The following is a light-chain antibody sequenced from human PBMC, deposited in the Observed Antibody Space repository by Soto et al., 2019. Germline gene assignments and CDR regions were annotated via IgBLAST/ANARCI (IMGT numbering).Light chain of an antibody. CDR3: QKYNNAPWT. J-gene: IGKJ1*01. CDR1: QAISNY. CDR2: GAS. Sequence: DIQMTQSPSSLSASVGDRVTITCRASQAISNYLAWYQQRPGKLPKLLIYGASTLQSGVPSRFSGSGSGTDFTLTISSLQPEDVATYYCQKYNNAPWTFGQGTKVEIK. V-gene: IGKV1-27*01.